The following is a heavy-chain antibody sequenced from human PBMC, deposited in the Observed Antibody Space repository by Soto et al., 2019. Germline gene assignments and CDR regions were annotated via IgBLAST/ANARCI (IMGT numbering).Heavy chain of an antibody. Sequence: SVKVSCKASGGTFSSYAISWVRQAPGQGLEWMGGIIPIFGTANYAQKFQGRVTITADESTSTAYKELSSLRSEDTAVYYCARDNCSGGSCYQNYYYYGMDVWGQGTTVTVSS. CDR2: IIPIFGTA. V-gene: IGHV1-69*13. CDR1: GGTFSSYA. CDR3: ARDNCSGGSCYQNYYYYGMDV. J-gene: IGHJ6*02. D-gene: IGHD2-15*01.